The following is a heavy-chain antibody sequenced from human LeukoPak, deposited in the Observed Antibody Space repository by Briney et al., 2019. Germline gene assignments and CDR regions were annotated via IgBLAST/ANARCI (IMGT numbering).Heavy chain of an antibody. Sequence: SETLSLTCTVSGGSISSSSYHWGWIRLPPGKGLEWIGNLYYSGSTYYNPSLKSRVPISVDRSKNQFSLKLNSVTAADTAVYYCARRHDGEFDYWGQGTLVTVSS. J-gene: IGHJ4*02. CDR3: ARRHDGEFDY. V-gene: IGHV4-39*01. CDR2: LYYSGST. CDR1: GGSISSSSYH. D-gene: IGHD3-10*01.